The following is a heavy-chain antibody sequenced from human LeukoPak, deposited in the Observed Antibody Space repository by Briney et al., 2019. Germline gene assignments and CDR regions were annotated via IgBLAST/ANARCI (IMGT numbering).Heavy chain of an antibody. J-gene: IGHJ5*01. D-gene: IGHD3-22*01. Sequence: GGSLRLSCAASGFTFDDYGMSWVRQAPGKGLEWVSGINWNGGSTGYADSVKGRFTISRDNAKKSLYLQMNSLRAEDTAVYYCARGATMIVFDFWGQGTLVTVSS. CDR2: INWNGGST. CDR1: GFTFDDYG. CDR3: ARGATMIVFDF. V-gene: IGHV3-20*04.